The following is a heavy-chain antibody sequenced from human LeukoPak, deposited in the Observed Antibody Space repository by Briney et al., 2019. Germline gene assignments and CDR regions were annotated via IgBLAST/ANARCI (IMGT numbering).Heavy chain of an antibody. CDR2: ISYDGSNK. CDR1: GFTFSSYG. Sequence: PGGSLRLSCAASGFTFSSYGMHWVRQAPGKGLEWVAVISYDGSNKYYADSVKGRFTIPRDNSKNTLYLQMNSLRAEDTAVYYCAKDLEGSGSYYYYSGMDVWGQGTTVTVSS. CDR3: AKDLEGSGSYYYYSGMDV. D-gene: IGHD3-10*01. J-gene: IGHJ6*02. V-gene: IGHV3-30*18.